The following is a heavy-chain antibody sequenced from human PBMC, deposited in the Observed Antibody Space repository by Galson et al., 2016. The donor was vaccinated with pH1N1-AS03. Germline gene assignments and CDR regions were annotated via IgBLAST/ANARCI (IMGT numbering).Heavy chain of an antibody. D-gene: IGHD2-2*01. CDR3: ARRNPNPNFAIWYQHDYGMDV. Sequence: SLRLSCAASGFTFSMSHIHWVRQAPGKGLEWVSRISNDGRNVRYADFVKGRFAASRDNAKNTVFLQMNSLRADDTAVYFCARRNPNPNFAIWYQHDYGMDVWGQGTTVTVSS. V-gene: IGHV3-74*01. CDR2: ISNDGRNV. CDR1: GFTFSMSH. J-gene: IGHJ6*02.